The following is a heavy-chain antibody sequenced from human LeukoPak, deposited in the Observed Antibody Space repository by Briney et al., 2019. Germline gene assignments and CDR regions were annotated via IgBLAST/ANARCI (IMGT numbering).Heavy chain of an antibody. V-gene: IGHV4-34*01. CDR1: GGSFSGYY. Sequence: SETLSLTCAVYGGSFSGYYWSWIRQPPGKGLEWIGEINHSGSTNYNPSLKSRVTISVDASKNQFSLKLSSVTAADTAVYSCSSGRYNWNYWGQGTLVTVSS. J-gene: IGHJ4*02. CDR2: INHSGST. D-gene: IGHD1-20*01. CDR3: SSGRYNWNY.